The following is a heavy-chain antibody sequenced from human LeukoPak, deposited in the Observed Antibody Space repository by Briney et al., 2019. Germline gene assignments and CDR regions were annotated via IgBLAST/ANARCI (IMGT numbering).Heavy chain of an antibody. D-gene: IGHD7-27*01. V-gene: IGHV3-33*01. CDR2: ILYVGTNK. Sequence: GSLRLSFEASGFTFSSYGMHWVRRAPGKGVEWVAVILYVGTNKYYADSVKGRFTLSRDNSKNTLYLQMNSLRAEDTAVYYCARSAIAGELYNWFDPWGQGTLVTVSS. J-gene: IGHJ5*02. CDR1: GFTFSSYG. CDR3: ARSAIAGELYNWFDP.